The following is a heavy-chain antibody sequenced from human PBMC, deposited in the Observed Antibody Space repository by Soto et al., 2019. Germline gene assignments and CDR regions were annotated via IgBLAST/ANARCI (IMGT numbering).Heavy chain of an antibody. V-gene: IGHV4-39*01. CDR1: GGSISSSYYY. D-gene: IGHD6-19*01. CDR2: VYYTGSS. CDR3: ARLRALHPRIVVAYLAH. J-gene: IGHJ1*01. Sequence: QLQLQESGPGLVKPSETLSLTCAVSGGSISSSYYYWGWIRQPPGKVLEWIGSVYYTGSSYYNPSLKSRVTISVDTSKDQFSLKLSSVTASDTAVYYCARLRALHPRIVVAYLAHWGQGTLVTVSS.